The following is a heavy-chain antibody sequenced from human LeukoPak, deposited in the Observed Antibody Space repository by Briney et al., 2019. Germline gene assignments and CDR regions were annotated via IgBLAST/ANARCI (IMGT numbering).Heavy chain of an antibody. CDR2: ISGSGGGT. CDR1: GFTFSSYA. D-gene: IGHD5-18*01. V-gene: IGHV3-23*01. J-gene: IGHJ4*02. Sequence: GASLRLSCAASGFTFSSYAMSWVRQAPGKGLEWVSAISGSGGGTYYADSVKGRFTISRDNSKNTLYLQMNSLRAEDTAVYYCAKGSEDTAMVDFDYWGQGTLVTVSS. CDR3: AKGSEDTAMVDFDY.